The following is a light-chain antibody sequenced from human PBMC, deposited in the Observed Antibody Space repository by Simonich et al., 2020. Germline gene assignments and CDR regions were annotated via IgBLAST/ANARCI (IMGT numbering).Light chain of an antibody. J-gene: IGLJ3*02. CDR3: GTWDSSLSAGV. CDR2: ANN. CDR1: SSNIGNNY. Sequence: QSVLTQPPSVSAAPGQKVTISCSGSSSNIGNNYVSWYQQLPGTAPKLLIYANNKRPAGIPDRFSGSKSGTSATLCITGLQTGDEADYYCGTWDSSLSAGVFGGGTKLTVL. V-gene: IGLV1-51*01.